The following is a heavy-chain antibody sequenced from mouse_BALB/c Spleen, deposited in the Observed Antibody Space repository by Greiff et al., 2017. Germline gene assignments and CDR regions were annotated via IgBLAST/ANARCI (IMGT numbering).Heavy chain of an antibody. Sequence: EVKLVESGGDLVKPGGSLKLSCAASGFTFSSYGMSWVRQTPDKRLEWVATISSGGSYTYYPDSVKGRFTISRDNAKNTLYLQMSSLKSEDTAMYYCARTATVVAPYAMDYWGQGTSVTVSS. CDR3: ARTATVVAPYAMDY. V-gene: IGHV5-6*01. D-gene: IGHD1-1*01. J-gene: IGHJ4*01. CDR2: ISSGGSYT. CDR1: GFTFSSYG.